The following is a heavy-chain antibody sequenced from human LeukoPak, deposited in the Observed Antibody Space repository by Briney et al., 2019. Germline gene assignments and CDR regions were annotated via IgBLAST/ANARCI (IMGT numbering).Heavy chain of an antibody. CDR3: ARDQNGYSYGYDY. D-gene: IGHD5-18*01. CDR2: IIPIFGTA. J-gene: IGHJ4*02. V-gene: IGHV1-69*05. CDR1: GGTFSSYA. Sequence: SVKVSCKASGGTFSSYAISWVRQAPAQGLEWMGGIIPIFGTANYAQKFQGRVTITTDESTSTAYMELSSLRSEDTAVYYCARDQNGYSYGYDYWGQGTLVTVSS.